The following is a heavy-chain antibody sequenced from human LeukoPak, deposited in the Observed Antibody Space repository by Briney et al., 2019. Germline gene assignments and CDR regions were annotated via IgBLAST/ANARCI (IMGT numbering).Heavy chain of an antibody. CDR2: ISYDGSNK. CDR3: ASGILPYTNFDY. Sequence: PGGSLRLSCAASGFTFSSYAMHWVRQAPGKGLEWVAVISYDGSNKYYADSVKGRFTISRDNPKNTLYLQMNGLRAEDTAVYYCASGILPYTNFDYWGQGTLVTVSS. CDR1: GFTFSSYA. J-gene: IGHJ4*02. D-gene: IGHD2-15*01. V-gene: IGHV3-30-3*01.